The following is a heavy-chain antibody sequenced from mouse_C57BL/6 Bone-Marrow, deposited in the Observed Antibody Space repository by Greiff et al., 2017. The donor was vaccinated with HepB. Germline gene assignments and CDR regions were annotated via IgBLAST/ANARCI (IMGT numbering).Heavy chain of an antibody. CDR3: ASGSSYWYFDV. Sequence: VQLQQSGAELVKPGASVKLSCTASGFNFKDYYMHWVKQRPEQGLEWIGRIDPEDGETKYAPNVQGKATITTDTSSNTAYLLLSSLTSEDTAVYYCASGSSYWYFDVWGTGTTVTVSS. J-gene: IGHJ1*03. V-gene: IGHV14-2*01. D-gene: IGHD1-1*01. CDR2: IDPEDGET. CDR1: GFNFKDYY.